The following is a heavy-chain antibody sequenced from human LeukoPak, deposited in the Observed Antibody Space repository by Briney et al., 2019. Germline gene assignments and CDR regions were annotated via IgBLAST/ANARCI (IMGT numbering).Heavy chain of an antibody. V-gene: IGHV1-3*01. J-gene: IGHJ4*02. D-gene: IGHD1-26*01. CDR2: INAGNGNT. CDR3: ARDRWWEPTDFSFDY. CDR1: GYTFTSYA. Sequence: GASVNVSCKASGYTFTSYAMHWVRQAPGQRLEWMGWINAGNGNTKYSQKFQGRVAITRDTSASTAYMELSSLRSEDTAVYYCARDRWWEPTDFSFDYWGQGTLVTVSS.